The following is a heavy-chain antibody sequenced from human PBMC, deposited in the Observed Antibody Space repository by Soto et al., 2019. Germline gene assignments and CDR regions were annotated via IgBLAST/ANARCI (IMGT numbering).Heavy chain of an antibody. CDR1: GYTFTSYA. V-gene: IGHV1-3*01. D-gene: IGHD6-19*01. Sequence: QVQLVQSGAEVKKPGASVKVSCKASGYTFTSYAIHWVRQAPGQRLEWMGWINAGNGNTKYSQKFQGRVTITRDTSASTAYMELSSLRSEDTAVYYCARDEGRIAVALNAFDIWGQGTMVTVSS. CDR3: ARDEGRIAVALNAFDI. CDR2: INAGNGNT. J-gene: IGHJ3*02.